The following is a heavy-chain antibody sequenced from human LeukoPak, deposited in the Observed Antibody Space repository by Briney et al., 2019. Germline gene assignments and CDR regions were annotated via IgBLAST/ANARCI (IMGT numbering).Heavy chain of an antibody. D-gene: IGHD1-26*01. CDR1: GFTFSSYS. CDR3: ARNLYTMGSTDAFDI. V-gene: IGHV3-21*01. J-gene: IGHJ3*02. Sequence: GGSLRLSRAASGFTFSSYSMNWVRQAPGKGLEWVSSISTSSIYIYYADSVKGRFTISRDNAKNSLFLQMNSLRAEDTAVYYCARNLYTMGSTDAFDIWGQGTMVTVSS. CDR2: ISTSSIYI.